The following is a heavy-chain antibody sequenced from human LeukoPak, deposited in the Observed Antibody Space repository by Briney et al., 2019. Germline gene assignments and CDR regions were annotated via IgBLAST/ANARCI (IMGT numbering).Heavy chain of an antibody. CDR3: ARLHAGNDILTGYNWFDP. Sequence: SETLSLTCTVSIGSISRSPYYWAWIRQPPGKGLEWIGPISYSGSTYCAPSLKSRVTISLDTSKNQFSLKLSSVTAEDTAVYYCARLHAGNDILTGYNWFDPWGQGTLVTVSS. D-gene: IGHD3-9*01. CDR2: ISYSGST. V-gene: IGHV4-39*01. CDR1: IGSISRSPYY. J-gene: IGHJ5*02.